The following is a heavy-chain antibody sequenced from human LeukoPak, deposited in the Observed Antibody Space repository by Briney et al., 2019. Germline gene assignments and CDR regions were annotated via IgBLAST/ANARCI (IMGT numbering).Heavy chain of an antibody. V-gene: IGHV3-21*01. D-gene: IGHD1-26*01. Sequence: GGSLRLSCAASGFTFSSYGLNWVRQAPGKGLEWVSSISSSTSYIYYADSVKGRFTISRDNDKNSLYLQMNSLRAEDTAVYYCARAGGSYNYYYYMDVWGKGTTVTVSS. CDR3: ARAGGSYNYYYYMDV. CDR1: GFTFSSYG. CDR2: ISSSTSYI. J-gene: IGHJ6*03.